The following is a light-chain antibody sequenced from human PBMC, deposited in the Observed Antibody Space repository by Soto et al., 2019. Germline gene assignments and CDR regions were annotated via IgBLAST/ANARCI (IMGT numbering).Light chain of an antibody. V-gene: IGLV1-40*01. CDR1: SSNIGTGYD. CDR2: ASN. CDR3: QSYDSSLNGLLL. Sequence: QLVLTQPPSVSGAPGQRVTISCIGTSSNIGTGYDVHWYQKLPGKAPKLLIFASNNRPSGVPDRFSGSKSGTSASLAITGPQAEDEADYYCQSYDSSLNGLLLFGGGTKLTVL. J-gene: IGLJ2*01.